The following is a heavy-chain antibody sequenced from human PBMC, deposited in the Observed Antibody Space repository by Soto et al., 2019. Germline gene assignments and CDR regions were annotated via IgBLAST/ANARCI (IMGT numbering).Heavy chain of an antibody. CDR2: ISHDGINK. J-gene: IGHJ5*02. CDR1: GFSFISYA. CDR3: ARDMYLSDYFVKWFEH. D-gene: IGHD4-17*01. V-gene: IGHV3-30-3*01. Sequence: QVRLVESGGGVVQPGRSLRLSCTASGFSFISYAMYWFRQPPGKGLEWGAVISHDGINKHYADSVKGRVTVSRDDSNHSLYMKLNSLRGEDTAMYYCARDMYLSDYFVKWFEHWVQGTLVTVSS.